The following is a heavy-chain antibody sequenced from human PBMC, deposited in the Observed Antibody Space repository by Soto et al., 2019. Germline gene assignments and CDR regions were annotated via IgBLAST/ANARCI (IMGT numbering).Heavy chain of an antibody. CDR3: ARAVCGAVATDDAFDI. V-gene: IGHV3-23*01. J-gene: IGHJ3*02. CDR2: ISGSGGST. D-gene: IGHD3-3*01. CDR1: GFTFSSYA. Sequence: GGSLRLSCAASGFTFSSYAMSWVRQAPGKGLEWVSAISGSGGSTYYADSVKGRFTISRDNSKNTLYLQMNSLRAEGTAVYYCARAVCGAVATDDAFDIWGQGTMVTVSS.